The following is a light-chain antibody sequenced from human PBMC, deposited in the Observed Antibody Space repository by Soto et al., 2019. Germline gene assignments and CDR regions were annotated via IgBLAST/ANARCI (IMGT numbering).Light chain of an antibody. J-gene: IGKJ5*01. CDR3: QQYYSYPSA. Sequence: IQLTQSPSFLSASVGDRVTITCRASQGISSYLAWYQQKPGKAPKLLIYAASTLQSGVPSRFSGSGSGTDFTLTISCLQSEDFATYYCQQYYSYPSAFGQGTRLEIK. CDR1: QGISSY. CDR2: AAS. V-gene: IGKV1-8*01.